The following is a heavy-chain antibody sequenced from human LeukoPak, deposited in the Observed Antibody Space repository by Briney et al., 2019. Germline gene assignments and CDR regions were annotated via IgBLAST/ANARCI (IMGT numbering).Heavy chain of an antibody. D-gene: IGHD2-21*01. CDR3: AREVGKTRDWRYFDY. Sequence: PSETLSLTCAVYGGSFSVYYWSWIRQPPGKGLEWVGEINHSRSTNYNPSLKSRVTISVDTSKNQFSLKLSSVTAADTAVYYCAREVGKTRDWRYFDYWGQGTLVTVSS. V-gene: IGHV4-34*01. CDR2: INHSRST. J-gene: IGHJ4*02. CDR1: GGSFSVYY.